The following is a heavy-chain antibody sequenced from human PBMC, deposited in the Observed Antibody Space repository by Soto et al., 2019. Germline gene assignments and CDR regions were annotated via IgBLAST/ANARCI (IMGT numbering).Heavy chain of an antibody. D-gene: IGHD6-19*01. V-gene: IGHV1-69*01. CDR2: IIPIFGTA. J-gene: IGHJ6*02. CDR3: ASLVAVAGNYYYGMDV. Sequence: GASVKVSCKASGGTFSSYAISWVRQAPGQGLEWMGGIIPIFGTANYAQKFQGRVTITADESTSTAYMELSSLRSEDTAVYYCASLVAVAGNYYYGMDVWGQGTTVTVSS. CDR1: GGTFSSYA.